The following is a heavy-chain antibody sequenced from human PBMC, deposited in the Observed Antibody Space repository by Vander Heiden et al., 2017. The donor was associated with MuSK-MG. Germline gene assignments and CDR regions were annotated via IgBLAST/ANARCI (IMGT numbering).Heavy chain of an antibody. D-gene: IGHD5-18*01. CDR1: GFTFDDYA. V-gene: IGHV3-9*01. J-gene: IGHJ6*02. CDR2: ISWNSGSI. CDR3: AKDQLRDTAMGYGMDV. Sequence: EVQLVESGGGLVQPGRSLRLSCAASGFTFDDYAMHWVRQAPGKGLEWVSGISWNSGSIGYADSVKGRFTISRDNAKNSLDLKRNSMRAEETAVYYCAKDQLRDTAMGYGMDVWGQGTTVTVYS.